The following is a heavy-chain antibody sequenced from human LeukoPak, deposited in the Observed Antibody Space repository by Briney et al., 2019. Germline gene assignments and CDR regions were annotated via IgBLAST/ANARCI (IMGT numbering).Heavy chain of an antibody. Sequence: PSQTLSLICTVSGGSISSYYWSWIRQPPGKGLEWIGYIYYSGSTNYNPSLKSRVTISVDTSKNQFSLKLSSVTAADTAVYYCARHEAYCSGGSCYDAFDIWGQGTMVTVSS. CDR1: GGSISSYY. CDR3: ARHEAYCSGGSCYDAFDI. V-gene: IGHV4-59*08. J-gene: IGHJ3*02. D-gene: IGHD2-15*01. CDR2: IYYSGST.